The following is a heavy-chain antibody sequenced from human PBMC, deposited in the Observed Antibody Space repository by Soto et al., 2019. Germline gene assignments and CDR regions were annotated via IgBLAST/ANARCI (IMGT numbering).Heavy chain of an antibody. CDR3: AKDQSQWLGRGAVDY. CDR1: GFTFSSYA. D-gene: IGHD6-19*01. J-gene: IGHJ4*02. CDR2: ISGSGGST. V-gene: IGHV3-23*01. Sequence: EVQLLESGGGLVQPGASLRLSCAASGFTFSSYAMSWVRQAPGKGLEWVSAISGSGGSTYYADSVKGRFTISRDNSKNTLYLQMNSLRAEDTAVYYCAKDQSQWLGRGAVDYWGQGTLVTVSS.